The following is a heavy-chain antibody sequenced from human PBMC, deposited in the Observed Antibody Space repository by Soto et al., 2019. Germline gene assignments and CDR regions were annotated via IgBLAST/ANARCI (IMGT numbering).Heavy chain of an antibody. CDR3: ARGLGRDYDDNRGHFPLEY. V-gene: IGHV3-53*01. CDR2: LYPDGRA. D-gene: IGHD3-22*01. J-gene: IGHJ4*02. Sequence: VGSLRLSCAASGVSVSSNYLTWVRHSPGKWLKWVSVLYPDGRAYYADSVKGRFTISTDNSKNSVYLQMNTLRGEDTAVYYCARGLGRDYDDNRGHFPLEYWGQGTLVSVSS. CDR1: GVSVSSNY.